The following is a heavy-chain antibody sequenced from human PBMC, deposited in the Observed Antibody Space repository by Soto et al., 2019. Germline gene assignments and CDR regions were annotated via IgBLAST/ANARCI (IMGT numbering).Heavy chain of an antibody. J-gene: IGHJ6*02. V-gene: IGHV5-51*01. Sequence: GESLKISCKGSGYSFTSYWIGWVRQMPGKGLEWMGIIYPGDSDTRYSPSFQGQVTISADKSISTAYLQWSSLKASDTAMYYCARHYCSSTSCYPVYYYYYGMDVWGQGTTVTVS. CDR2: IYPGDSDT. CDR3: ARHYCSSTSCYPVYYYYYGMDV. D-gene: IGHD2-2*01. CDR1: GYSFTSYW.